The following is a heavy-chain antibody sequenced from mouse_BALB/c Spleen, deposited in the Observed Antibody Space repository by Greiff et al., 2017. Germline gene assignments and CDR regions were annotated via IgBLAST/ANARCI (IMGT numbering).Heavy chain of an antibody. CDR3: AREDSSGYYAMDY. Sequence: QVQLKQSGPELVKPGASVRISCKASGYTFTSYYTHWVKQRPGQGLEWIGWIYPGNVNTKYNEKFKGKATLTADKSSSTAYMQLSSLTSEDSAVYFCAREDSSGYYAMDYWGQGTSVTVSS. D-gene: IGHD3-2*01. CDR1: GYTFTSYY. V-gene: IGHV1S56*01. CDR2: IYPGNVNT. J-gene: IGHJ4*01.